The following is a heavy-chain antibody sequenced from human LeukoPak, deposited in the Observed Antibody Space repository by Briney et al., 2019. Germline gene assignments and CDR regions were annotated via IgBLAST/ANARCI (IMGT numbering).Heavy chain of an antibody. V-gene: IGHV3-30-3*01. CDR3: ARSYSFDY. CDR1: GITFRNYA. Sequence: GGSLRLSCAVSGITFRNYAMHWVRQPPGKGLEWLAVISYDGGYKEYAQSVKGRFTISRDNSKNTLYLQMNSLRDEDTAVYYCARSYSFDYWGQGTLVTVSS. J-gene: IGHJ4*02. D-gene: IGHD2-21*01. CDR2: ISYDGGYK.